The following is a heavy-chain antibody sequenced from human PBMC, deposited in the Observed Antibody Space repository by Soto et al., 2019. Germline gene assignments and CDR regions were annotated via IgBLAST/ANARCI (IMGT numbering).Heavy chain of an antibody. J-gene: IGHJ4*02. Sequence: SETLSLTCTVSGTSISSYYWSWIRQPPGKGLEWIANIHYSGTTSYNPSLASRVTLSLDTSKNQFSLKLSSVTAADRAMYFCARYNSYAIDYWGRGTLVTVSS. D-gene: IGHD2-8*01. CDR1: GTSISSYY. CDR2: IHYSGTT. V-gene: IGHV4-59*01. CDR3: ARYNSYAIDY.